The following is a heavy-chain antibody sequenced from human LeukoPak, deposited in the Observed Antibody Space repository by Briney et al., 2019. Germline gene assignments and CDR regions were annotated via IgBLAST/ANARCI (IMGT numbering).Heavy chain of an antibody. CDR1: GYTFTSYD. V-gene: IGHV1-8*01. Sequence: ASVKVSCKASGYTFTSYDINWVRQATGQGLEWMGWMNPNSGNTGYAQKFQGRVTMTRNTSISTAYMELSSLRSEDTAVYYCAVTYYYGSGSFLAYYYGMDVWGQGTTVTVSS. J-gene: IGHJ6*02. CDR3: AVTYYYGSGSFLAYYYGMDV. D-gene: IGHD3-10*01. CDR2: MNPNSGNT.